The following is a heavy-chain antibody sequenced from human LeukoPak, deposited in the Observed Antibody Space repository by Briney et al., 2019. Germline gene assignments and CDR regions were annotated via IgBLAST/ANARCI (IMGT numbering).Heavy chain of an antibody. CDR1: GDSVSSNSAA. Sequence: SQTLSLTCAISGDSVSSNSAAWNWIRQSPSRGLEWLGRTFYRSKWYHDYAVSAKSRITINPDTSKNQFSLQLNSVTPEDTAVYFCARDSAIGLDALDIWGQGTMVTVSS. D-gene: IGHD2-2*02. V-gene: IGHV6-1*01. J-gene: IGHJ3*02. CDR2: TFYRSKWYH. CDR3: ARDSAIGLDALDI.